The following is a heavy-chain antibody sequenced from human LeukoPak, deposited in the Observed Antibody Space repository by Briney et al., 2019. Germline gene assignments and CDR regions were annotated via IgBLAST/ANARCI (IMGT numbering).Heavy chain of an antibody. Sequence: SETLSLTCTVSGDSISSYYWSWIRQPPGKGLEWIGYIYYSGSTNYNPSLKSRVTISVDTSKNQFSLKLSSVTAADTAVYYCARERDYGSGSYIWFDPWGQGTLVTVSS. J-gene: IGHJ5*02. CDR1: GDSISSYY. V-gene: IGHV4-59*01. CDR3: ARERDYGSGSYIWFDP. CDR2: IYYSGST. D-gene: IGHD3-10*01.